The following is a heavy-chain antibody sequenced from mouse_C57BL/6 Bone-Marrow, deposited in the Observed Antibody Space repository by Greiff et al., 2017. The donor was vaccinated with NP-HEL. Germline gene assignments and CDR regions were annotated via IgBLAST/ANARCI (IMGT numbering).Heavy chain of an antibody. CDR1: GYTFTDYY. D-gene: IGHD1-1*01. V-gene: IGHV1-26*01. CDR2: INPNNGGT. Sequence: EVQLQQSGPELVKPGASVKISCKASGYTFTDYYMNWVKQSHGKSLEWIGDINPNNGGTSYNQKFKGKATLTVDKSSSTAYMELRSLTSEDSAVYYGAGGGTTVVAGAWFAYWGKGTLVTVSA. CDR3: AGGGTTVVAGAWFAY. J-gene: IGHJ3*01.